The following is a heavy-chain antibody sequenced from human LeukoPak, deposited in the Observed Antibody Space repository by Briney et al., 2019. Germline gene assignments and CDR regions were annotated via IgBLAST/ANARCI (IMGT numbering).Heavy chain of an antibody. Sequence: SETLSLTCTVSGGSVSSSSYSWGWIRQPPGKGLEWIGSIYYSGSTYYNPSLKSRVTISVDTSKNQFSLKLSSVTAADTAVYFCARRTRPFRWGQGTLVTVSS. J-gene: IGHJ4*02. D-gene: IGHD6-6*01. V-gene: IGHV4-39*01. CDR3: ARRTRPFR. CDR1: GGSVSSSSYS. CDR2: IYYSGST.